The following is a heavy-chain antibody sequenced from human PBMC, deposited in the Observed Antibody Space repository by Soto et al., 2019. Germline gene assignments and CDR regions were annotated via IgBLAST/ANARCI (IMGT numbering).Heavy chain of an antibody. V-gene: IGHV3-64*04. CDR2: ISDTGGYT. J-gene: IGHJ4*02. D-gene: IGHD6-13*01. CDR3: ARASSWFVTDY. CDR1: GFTFSSFA. Sequence: PGGSLRLSCSASGFTFSSFAMHWVRQAPGKGLEYISSISDTGGYTPYADSVKGRFTISRDNSKNTLYLQMSSLRPDDTAVYYCARASSWFVTDYWGQGTLVTVSS.